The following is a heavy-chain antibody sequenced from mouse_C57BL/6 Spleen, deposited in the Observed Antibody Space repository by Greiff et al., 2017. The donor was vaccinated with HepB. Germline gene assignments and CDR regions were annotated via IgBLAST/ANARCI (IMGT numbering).Heavy chain of an antibody. V-gene: IGHV1-78*01. D-gene: IGHD1-1*01. CDR1: GYTFTDHT. CDR2: IYPRDGST. Sequence: QVQLQQSDAELVKPGASVKISCKVSGYTFTDHTIHWMKQRPEQGLEWIGYIYPRDGSTKYNEKFKGKATLTADKYSSTAYMQLNSLTSEDASVYFCARGDYDGSRYFDVWGTGTTVTVSS. CDR3: ARGDYDGSRYFDV. J-gene: IGHJ1*03.